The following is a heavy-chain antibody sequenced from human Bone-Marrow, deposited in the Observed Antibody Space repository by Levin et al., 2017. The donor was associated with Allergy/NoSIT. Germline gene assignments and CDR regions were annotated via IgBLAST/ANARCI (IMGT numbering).Heavy chain of an antibody. V-gene: IGHV4-59*12. Sequence: SQTLSLTCTVSGGSISNYYWSWIRQSPGKGLEWIGYASYGGSSNYNPSLKSRVTISIGASTSEFSLTMNSVTASDTAVYFCARLNAWYAVTYWGQGSLVTVSS. CDR2: ASYGGSS. D-gene: IGHD6-13*01. J-gene: IGHJ4*02. CDR1: GGSISNYY. CDR3: ARLNAWYAVTY.